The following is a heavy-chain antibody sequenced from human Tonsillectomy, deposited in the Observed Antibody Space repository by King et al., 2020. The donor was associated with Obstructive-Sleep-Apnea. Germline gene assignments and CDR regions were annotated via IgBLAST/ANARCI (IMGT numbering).Heavy chain of an antibody. J-gene: IGHJ5*02. CDR1: GFTVSSNY. CDR3: ARGPGFCNSITCLNWFDP. D-gene: IGHD2/OR15-2a*01. Sequence: VQLVESGGGLVQLGGSLRLSCAASGFTVSSNYMAWVRQAPGKGLEWVAVLYSDGNAMYEDSVKGRFAVSRGNSKNTLYLEMNTLRAEETAVYYCARGPGFCNSITCLNWFDPWGQGTLVTVSS. CDR2: LYSDGNA. V-gene: IGHV3-66*01.